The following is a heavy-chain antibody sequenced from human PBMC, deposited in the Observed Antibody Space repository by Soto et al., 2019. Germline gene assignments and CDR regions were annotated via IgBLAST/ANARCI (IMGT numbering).Heavy chain of an antibody. J-gene: IGHJ6*02. Sequence: ETLRLSCAASGFTFSSYAMSWVRQAPGKGLEWVSAISGSGGSTYYADSVKGRFTISRDNSKNTLYLQMNSLRAEDTAVYYCAKEPYSSSWYYTEYYYYGMDVWGQGTTVTVSS. CDR2: ISGSGGST. D-gene: IGHD6-13*01. CDR1: GFTFSSYA. V-gene: IGHV3-23*01. CDR3: AKEPYSSSWYYTEYYYYGMDV.